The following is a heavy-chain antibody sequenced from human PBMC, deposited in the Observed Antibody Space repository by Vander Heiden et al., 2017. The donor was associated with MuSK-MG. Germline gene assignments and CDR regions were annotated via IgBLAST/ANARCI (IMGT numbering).Heavy chain of an antibody. V-gene: IGHV1-24*01. D-gene: IGHD7-27*01. CDR2: VDPEDGAT. J-gene: IGHJ4*02. Sequence: QVQLVQSGPEVKKPGASVTVSCSVSGYTLTKSSMNWVRQTPGGGLEWMGGVDPEDGATVYAQKFQGRLTMTEDASTDTAYMELSSLRSEDTAVYFCATDLARNWEDGLDYWGLGTLVTVSS. CDR3: ATDLARNWEDGLDY. CDR1: GYTLTKSS.